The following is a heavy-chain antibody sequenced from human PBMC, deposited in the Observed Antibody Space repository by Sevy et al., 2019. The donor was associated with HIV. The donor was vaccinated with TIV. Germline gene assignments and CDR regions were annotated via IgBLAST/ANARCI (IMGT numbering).Heavy chain of an antibody. CDR3: AKDRAMYFDSWSGAAIDS. CDR1: GFTFDDYA. J-gene: IGHJ4*02. Sequence: GGSLRLSCAASGFTFDDYAMHWVRQAPGKGLEWVSAISWNSGSIGYSDSVKGRFTSSREKSKNSLYLQMNSLRAEDTAFYYCAKDRAMYFDSWSGAAIDSWGQGTLVTVSS. D-gene: IGHD3-3*01. V-gene: IGHV3-9*01. CDR2: ISWNSGSI.